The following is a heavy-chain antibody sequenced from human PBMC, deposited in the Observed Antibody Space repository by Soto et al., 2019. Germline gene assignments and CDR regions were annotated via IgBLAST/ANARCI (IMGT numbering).Heavy chain of an antibody. J-gene: IGHJ4*02. Sequence: GGSLSLSCVVSEFPFSDYWMTRVRQAPGKGLEWVANIKQDGSEIYYVDSVKGRFTISRDNAKNSLFLQMNSLRAEDTAVYYCARGWASLDYWGQGTLVTVSS. CDR1: EFPFSDYW. V-gene: IGHV3-7*03. D-gene: IGHD6-19*01. CDR3: ARGWASLDY. CDR2: IKQDGSEI.